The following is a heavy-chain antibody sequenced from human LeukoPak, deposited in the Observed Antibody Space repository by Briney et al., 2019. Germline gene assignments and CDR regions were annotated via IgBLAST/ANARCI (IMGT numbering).Heavy chain of an antibody. Sequence: PGGSLRLSCAASGFTFSSYAMSWVRQAPGKGLEWVSAISGSGGSTYYADSVKGRFTISRDNSKNTLYLQMNSLRAEDTAVYYCAKDLQTMIVVVISAFDIWGQGTMVTVSS. D-gene: IGHD3-22*01. CDR2: ISGSGGST. CDR1: GFTFSSYA. CDR3: AKDLQTMIVVVISAFDI. J-gene: IGHJ3*02. V-gene: IGHV3-23*01.